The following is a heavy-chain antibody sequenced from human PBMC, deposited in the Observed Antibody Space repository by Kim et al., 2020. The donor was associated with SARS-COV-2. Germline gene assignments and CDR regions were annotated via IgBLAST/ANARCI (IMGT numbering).Heavy chain of an antibody. CDR2: ISSSSSTI. Sequence: GGSLRLSCAASGFTFSSYSMNWVRQAPGKGLEWVSYISSSSSTIYYADSVKGRFTISRDNAKNSLYLQMNSLRAEDTAVYYCARDGRQYGYLTGWSYWGQGTLVTVSS. V-gene: IGHV3-48*04. D-gene: IGHD3-22*01. J-gene: IGHJ4*02. CDR1: GFTFSSYS. CDR3: ARDGRQYGYLTGWSY.